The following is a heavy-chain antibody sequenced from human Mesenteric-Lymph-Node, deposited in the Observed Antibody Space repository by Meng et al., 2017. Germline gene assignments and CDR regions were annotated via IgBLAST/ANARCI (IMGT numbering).Heavy chain of an antibody. D-gene: IGHD1-26*01. Sequence: QVQLVQSGAEVKKPGASVKVSCKASGYTFTNYAIQWVRRAPGQRLEWMGWINSGNGKTKYSEKFQGRVTITRDTSATTAYMELSSLRSEDMAVYYCARGLWEQSRYYFDSWGQGTLVTVSS. CDR1: GYTFTNYA. CDR3: ARGLWEQSRYYFDS. J-gene: IGHJ4*02. CDR2: INSGNGKT. V-gene: IGHV1-3*01.